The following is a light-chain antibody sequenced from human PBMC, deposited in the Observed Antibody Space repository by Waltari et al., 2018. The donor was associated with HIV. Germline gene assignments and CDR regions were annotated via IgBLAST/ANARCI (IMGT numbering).Light chain of an antibody. J-gene: IGLJ2*01. CDR1: SYNIGSNY. CDR2: RNN. Sequence: QSVLTQPPSASGTPGQRVTISCSGSSYNIGSNYVYWYQQLPGTAPKLLIYRNNQCPSGVLDRFFCSKSCTSASLAISGLLSEYVSVYYCATWDDSLSVVVFGGGTNLTVL. CDR3: ATWDDSLSVVV. V-gene: IGLV1-47*01.